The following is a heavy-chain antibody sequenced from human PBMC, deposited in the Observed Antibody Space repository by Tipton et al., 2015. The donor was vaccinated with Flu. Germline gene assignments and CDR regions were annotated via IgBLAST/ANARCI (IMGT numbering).Heavy chain of an antibody. CDR3: ARTSYYDYIWGSYRGYYYGMDV. CDR2: ISAYNGNT. Sequence: QLVQSGAEVKKPGASVKVSCKVSGYTFTSYGISWVRQAPGQGLEWMGWISAYNGNTNYAQKLQGRVTMTTDTSTSTAYMELRSLRSDDTAVYYCARTSYYDYIWGSYRGYYYGMDVWGQGTTVTVSS. D-gene: IGHD3-16*02. CDR1: GYTFTSYG. J-gene: IGHJ6*02. V-gene: IGHV1-18*01.